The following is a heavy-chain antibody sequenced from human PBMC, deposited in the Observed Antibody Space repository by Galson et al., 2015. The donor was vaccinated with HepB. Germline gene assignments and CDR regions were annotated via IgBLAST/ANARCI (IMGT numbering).Heavy chain of an antibody. Sequence: QSGAEVKKPGASVRVSCKAAGYTFTSNGISWVRQAPGRGLEWVGWISANSGRTTYAWRLLGRLTLTTDTSTSTAHMELRSLRSDDTAICYCARDRSHSLDFWGQGTLVTVSS. J-gene: IGHJ4*02. CDR2: ISANSGRT. V-gene: IGHV1-18*04. CDR3: ARDRSHSLDF. CDR1: GYTFTSNG. D-gene: IGHD2-15*01.